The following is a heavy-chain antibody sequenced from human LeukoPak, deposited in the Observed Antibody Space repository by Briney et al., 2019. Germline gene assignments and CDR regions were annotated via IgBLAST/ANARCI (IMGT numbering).Heavy chain of an antibody. J-gene: IGHJ3*02. CDR2: IYTSGST. CDR1: GGSISSYY. D-gene: IGHD1-14*01. Sequence: SETLSLTCTVSGGSISSYYWSWIRQPPGKGLEWIGYIYTSGSTNYNPSLKGRVTISVDTSKNQFSLKLSSVTAADTAVYYCARRKTWDIWGQGTMVTVSS. CDR3: ARRKTWDI. V-gene: IGHV4-4*09.